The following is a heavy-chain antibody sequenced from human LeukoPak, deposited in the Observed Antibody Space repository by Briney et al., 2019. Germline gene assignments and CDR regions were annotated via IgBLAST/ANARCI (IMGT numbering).Heavy chain of an antibody. Sequence: SETLSLTCTVSGYSISSGYYWGWIRPPPGKGLEGIGMIYHSGTTYYNPSLKSRVTISVDTSKNQFSLKLSSVTAADTAVYYCARADYSSSWSHYYYYMDVWGKGTTVTVSS. CDR2: IYHSGTT. J-gene: IGHJ6*03. CDR1: GYSISSGYY. D-gene: IGHD6-13*01. CDR3: ARADYSSSWSHYYYYMDV. V-gene: IGHV4-38-2*02.